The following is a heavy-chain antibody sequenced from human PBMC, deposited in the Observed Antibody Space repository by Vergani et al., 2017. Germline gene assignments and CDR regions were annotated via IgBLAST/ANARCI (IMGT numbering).Heavy chain of an antibody. D-gene: IGHD5-12*01. CDR1: GYTFTSYG. CDR2: ISAYNGNT. J-gene: IGHJ6*02. CDR3: ARDLPSGYACRYYYYYGMDV. Sequence: QVQLVQSGAEVKKPGASVKVSCKASGYTFTSYGISWVRQAPGKGLEWMGWISAYNGNTNYAQKLQGRVTMTTDTSTSTAYMELRSLRSDDTAVYYCARDLPSGYACRYYYYYGMDVWGQGTTVTVSS. V-gene: IGHV1-18*01.